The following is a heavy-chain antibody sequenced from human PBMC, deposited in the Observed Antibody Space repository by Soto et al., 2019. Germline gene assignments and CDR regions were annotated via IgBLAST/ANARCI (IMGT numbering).Heavy chain of an antibody. CDR1: GYTFTRYT. V-gene: IGHV1-3*01. CDR3: ARGIATGQLDP. Sequence: QVQLVQSGAEVKKPGASVKISCKAAGYTFTRYTMNWVRPATGQRLEWMGWINPDNGNTKSSQTFQDRVIITRDTSASTAYMDLSSLRSEDTAVYYCARGIATGQLDPWGQGTLVTVSS. J-gene: IGHJ5*02. D-gene: IGHD2-15*01. CDR2: INPDNGNT.